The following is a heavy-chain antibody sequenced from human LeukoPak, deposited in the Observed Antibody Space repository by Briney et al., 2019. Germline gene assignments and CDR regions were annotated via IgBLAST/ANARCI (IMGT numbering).Heavy chain of an antibody. CDR2: ISGNGGST. D-gene: IGHD4-17*01. Sequence: PGGSLRLSCAASGFTFSSYAMSWVRPAPGKGLDWVSAISGNGGSTYYADSVKGRFTISRDNSKNTLYLQMNSLRAADTAVYYCARDYGDYRLFDYWGQGTLVTVSS. CDR3: ARDYGDYRLFDY. V-gene: IGHV3-23*01. J-gene: IGHJ4*02. CDR1: GFTFSSYA.